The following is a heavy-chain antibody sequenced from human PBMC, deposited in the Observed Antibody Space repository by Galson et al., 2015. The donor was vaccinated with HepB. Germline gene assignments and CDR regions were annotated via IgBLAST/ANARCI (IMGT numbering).Heavy chain of an antibody. CDR3: ARDPRGRHSGYDYGMDV. V-gene: IGHV1-46*01. Sequence: SVKVSCKASGYSFINYYVHWVRQAPGQGLEWMGIINPSGGSTNYAQKFQGRVTMTRDTSASTVYMELSSVRFEDTAVYYCARDPRGRHSGYDYGMDVWGQGTTVTASS. D-gene: IGHD6-13*01. J-gene: IGHJ6*02. CDR2: INPSGGST. CDR1: GYSFINYY.